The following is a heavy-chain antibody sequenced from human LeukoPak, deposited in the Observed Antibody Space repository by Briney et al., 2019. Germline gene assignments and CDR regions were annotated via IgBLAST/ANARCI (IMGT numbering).Heavy chain of an antibody. D-gene: IGHD3-9*01. V-gene: IGHV3-21*01. Sequence: PGGSLRLSCSASGFTFSSYEMNWVRQAPGKGLEWVSSISSSSSYIYYADSVKGRFTISRDNAKNSLYLQMNSLRAEDTAVYYCARDTRGYDILTGYQGDYWGQGTLVTVSS. CDR1: GFTFSSYE. CDR2: ISSSSSYI. CDR3: ARDTRGYDILTGYQGDY. J-gene: IGHJ4*02.